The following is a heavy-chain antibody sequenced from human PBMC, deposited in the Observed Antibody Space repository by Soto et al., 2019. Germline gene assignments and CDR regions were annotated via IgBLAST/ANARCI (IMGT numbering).Heavy chain of an antibody. V-gene: IGHV4-34*01. D-gene: IGHD2-21*02. J-gene: IGHJ6*02. CDR3: ATSGECGGDCYVYRMDV. CDR2: INHSGST. CDR1: GGSFSGYY. Sequence: SETLSLTCAVYGGSFSGYYWSWIRQPPGKGLEWIGEINHSGSTNYNPSLKSRVTISVDTSKNQFSLKLSSVTAADTAVYYCATSGECGGDCYVYRMDVWGQGTTVTVSS.